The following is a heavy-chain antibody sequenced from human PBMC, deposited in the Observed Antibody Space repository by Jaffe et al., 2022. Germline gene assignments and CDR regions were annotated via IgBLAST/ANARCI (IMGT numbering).Heavy chain of an antibody. D-gene: IGHD6-19*01. Sequence: EVQLLESGGGLVQPGGSLRLSCAASGFTFNNYDMSWVRQAPGRGLEWVSVITGIGGSAYSAESVKGRFNISRDNSKNTLFLQMKSLRAEDTAVYYCAKHTVAHGRHSSAWSRPLDVWGQGTMVTVSS. V-gene: IGHV3-23*01. CDR2: ITGIGGSA. CDR1: GFTFNNYD. J-gene: IGHJ3*01. CDR3: AKHTVAHGRHSSAWSRPLDV.